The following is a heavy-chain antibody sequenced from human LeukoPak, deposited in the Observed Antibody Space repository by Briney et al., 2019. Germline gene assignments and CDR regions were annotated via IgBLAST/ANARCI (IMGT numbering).Heavy chain of an antibody. CDR1: GFTFSSYA. J-gene: IGHJ4*02. Sequence: PGGSLRLSCAASGFTFSSYAMSWVRQAPGKGLEWVSAMSGSGGSTYYADSVKGRFTISRDNSKNTLYLEMNSLRAEDTAVYYCAQDRAVSSGYYFDYWGQGTLVTVSS. CDR2: MSGSGGST. D-gene: IGHD3-22*01. V-gene: IGHV3-23*01. CDR3: AQDRAVSSGYYFDY.